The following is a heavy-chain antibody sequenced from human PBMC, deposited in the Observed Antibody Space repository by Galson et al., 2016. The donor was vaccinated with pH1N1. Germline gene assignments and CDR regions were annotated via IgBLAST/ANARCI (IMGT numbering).Heavy chain of an antibody. CDR3: AREDWSYGDTYYYGMDV. J-gene: IGHJ6*02. CDR2: ISYNGHDE. CDR1: GFNFDTFA. Sequence: SLRLSCAASGFNFDTFAMHWVRRTPGKGLEWVASISYNGHDESYADSLKGRFTVSRDNSKNTLYLHMNSLRAEDTALYYCAREDWSYGDTYYYGMDVWGQGTTVTVSS. V-gene: IGHV3-30-3*01. D-gene: IGHD4-17*01.